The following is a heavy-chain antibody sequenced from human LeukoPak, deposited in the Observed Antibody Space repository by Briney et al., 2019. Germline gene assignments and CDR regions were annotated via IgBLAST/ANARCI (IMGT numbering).Heavy chain of an antibody. D-gene: IGHD1-1*01. V-gene: IGHV1-46*01. Sequence: ASVKVSCKASGYTFSSYYIHWVRQAPGQGLEWMGIINPSGGSTSYAQKFQGRVTMTRDTSTSTVYMELSSLRSEDTAVYYCAKGAWDDYYFDYWGQGILVTVSS. CDR1: GYTFSSYY. J-gene: IGHJ4*02. CDR3: AKGAWDDYYFDY. CDR2: INPSGGST.